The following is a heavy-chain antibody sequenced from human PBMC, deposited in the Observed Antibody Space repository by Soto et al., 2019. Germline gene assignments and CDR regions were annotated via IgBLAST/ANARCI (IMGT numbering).Heavy chain of an antibody. D-gene: IGHD6-6*01. J-gene: IGHJ4*02. CDR1: GFSLSTSGMC. V-gene: IGHV2-70*11. CDR2: IDWDGDK. Sequence: SGPTLVNPTETLTLTCTFSGFSLSTSGMCVSWVRQPPGKALEWLARIDWDGDKKYSTSLKTRLTISKDTSINQVVLTMTNMDPVDTATYYCVRIVMAARPGTFDYWGQGALVTVSS. CDR3: VRIVMAARPGTFDY.